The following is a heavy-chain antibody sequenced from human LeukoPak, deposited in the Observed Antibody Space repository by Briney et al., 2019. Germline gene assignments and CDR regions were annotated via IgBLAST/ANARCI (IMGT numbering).Heavy chain of an antibody. V-gene: IGHV1-18*01. CDR1: GYTFTSYG. Sequence: ASVKVSCKASGYTFTSYGISWVRQAPGQGLEWMGWISAYIGNENYAKKLQGRVTMTTDTSTSTAYMELRSLRSDDTAVYYCARVFSFSEWERPGYWGQGTLVTVSS. D-gene: IGHD3-3*02. J-gene: IGHJ4*02. CDR2: ISAYIGNE. CDR3: ARVFSFSEWERPGY.